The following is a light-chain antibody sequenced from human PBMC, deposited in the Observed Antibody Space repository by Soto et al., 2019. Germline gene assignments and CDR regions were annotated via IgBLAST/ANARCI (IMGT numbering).Light chain of an antibody. CDR3: QQYNSYSPGYT. Sequence: DIQMTQSPSTLSASVGDRVTITCRASQSISSWLAWYQQKPGKAPKLLIYDASSLESGVPSRFSGSGSGTEFTLTISSVQPDDFATYYCQQYNSYSPGYTFGQGTKLEIK. J-gene: IGKJ2*01. CDR1: QSISSW. CDR2: DAS. V-gene: IGKV1-5*01.